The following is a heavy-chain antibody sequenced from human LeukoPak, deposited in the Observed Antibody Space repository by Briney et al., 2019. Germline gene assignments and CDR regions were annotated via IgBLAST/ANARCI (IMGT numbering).Heavy chain of an antibody. D-gene: IGHD4-17*01. J-gene: IGHJ4*02. CDR3: LSFGDYPHYFDY. CDR2: IYHSGST. Sequence: PSETLSLTCTVSGYSISSGYYWGWIRQPPGKGLEWIGSIYHSGSTYYNPSLKSRVTISVDTSKNQFSLKLSSVTAADTAVYYCLSFGDYPHYFDYWGQGTLVTVSS. V-gene: IGHV4-38-2*02. CDR1: GYSISSGYY.